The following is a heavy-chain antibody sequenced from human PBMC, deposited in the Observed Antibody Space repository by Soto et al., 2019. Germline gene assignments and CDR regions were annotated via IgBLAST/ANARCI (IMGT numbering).Heavy chain of an antibody. CDR3: ARDRGVLRFLEWSTPPHYYYYGMDV. V-gene: IGHV4-59*01. CDR2: IYYIGST. CDR1: VGSSSSYY. Sequence: SETLSLTCTVSVGSSSSYYWSWIRQPPGKGLEWIGYIYYIGSTNYNPSLKSRVTISVDTSKNQFSLKLSSVTAADTAVYYCARDRGVLRFLEWSTPPHYYYYGMDVWGQGTTVTVSS. D-gene: IGHD3-3*01. J-gene: IGHJ6*02.